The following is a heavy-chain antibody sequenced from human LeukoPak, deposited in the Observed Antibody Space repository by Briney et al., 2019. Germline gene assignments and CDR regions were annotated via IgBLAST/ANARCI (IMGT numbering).Heavy chain of an antibody. CDR3: AREYRYFDWLPRRENY. Sequence: ASVKVSCKASGYTFTRYYMHWVRQAPGKGLDWMGCINPNSGGTKYAQKFQGRVTMTRDTSISTAYMEMSRLRSDDTAVYYCAREYRYFDWLPRRENYWGQGTLVTVSS. V-gene: IGHV1-2*02. D-gene: IGHD3-9*01. CDR1: GYTFTRYY. CDR2: INPNSGGT. J-gene: IGHJ4*02.